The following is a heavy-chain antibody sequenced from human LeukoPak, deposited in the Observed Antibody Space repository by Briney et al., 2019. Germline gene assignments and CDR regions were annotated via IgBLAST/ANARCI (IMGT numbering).Heavy chain of an antibody. CDR2: MNPNSGNT. CDR3: ARRVADHFDY. CDR1: GYTFTNYN. Sequence: ASVKVSCKASGYTFTNYNIHWVRQASGHGLEWMGGMNPNSGNTDSTQKFQGKLSMTRDTSVSTAYMELTSLRCDDTAVYYCARRVADHFDYWGQGTLVTVSS. D-gene: IGHD6-19*01. V-gene: IGHV1-8*01. J-gene: IGHJ4*02.